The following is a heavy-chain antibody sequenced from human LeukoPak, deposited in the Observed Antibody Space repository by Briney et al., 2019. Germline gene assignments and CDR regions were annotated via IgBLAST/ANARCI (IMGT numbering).Heavy chain of an antibody. Sequence: GGSLRPSCAASGLILSRYGMHWVRQVPGKGLEWVALIRNDGDYEYYSDSVKGRFTISRDNSKNTLYLQMKSLRPEDTAVYYCGGDTQFYGPGGSRDVWGKGTTVTVSS. CDR2: IRNDGDYE. V-gene: IGHV3-30*02. D-gene: IGHD3-10*01. J-gene: IGHJ6*04. CDR3: GGDTQFYGPGGSRDV. CDR1: GLILSRYG.